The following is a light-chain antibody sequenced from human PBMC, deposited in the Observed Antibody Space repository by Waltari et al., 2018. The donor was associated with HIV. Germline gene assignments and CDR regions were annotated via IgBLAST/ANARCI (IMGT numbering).Light chain of an antibody. CDR2: GAS. V-gene: IGKV3-15*01. CDR1: QSVSSN. CDR3: QQYNNWPIT. Sequence: EIVMTQSPATLSVSPGERATLSCRASQSVSSNLAWYRQKPGQAPRLLIFGASTRATGIPARFSGSGSGTEFALTNSGLQSEDFAVYYCQQYNNWPITFGQGTRLEIK. J-gene: IGKJ5*01.